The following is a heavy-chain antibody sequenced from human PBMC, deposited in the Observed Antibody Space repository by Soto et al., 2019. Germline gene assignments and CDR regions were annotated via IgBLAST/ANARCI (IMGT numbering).Heavy chain of an antibody. D-gene: IGHD2-15*01. J-gene: IGHJ6*02. V-gene: IGHV1-69*13. Sequence: SVKVSCKASGGTFSSYAISWVRQAPGQGLEWMGGIIPIFGTANYAQKFQGRVTITADESTSTAYIELSSLRSEDTAVYYCARDEVVVVAASVYYYYGMDVWGQGTTVTVSS. CDR2: IIPIFGTA. CDR1: GGTFSSYA. CDR3: ARDEVVVVAASVYYYYGMDV.